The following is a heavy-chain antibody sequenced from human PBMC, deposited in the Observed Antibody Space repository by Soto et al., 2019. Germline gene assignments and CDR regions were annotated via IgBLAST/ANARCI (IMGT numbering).Heavy chain of an antibody. CDR2: ISYDGSNK. Sequence: QVQLVESGGGVVQPGRSLRLSCAASGFTFSSYAMHWVRQAPGKGLEWVAVISYDGSNKYYADSVKGQFTISRDNSKNTLYLQMNSLRAEDTAVYYCASNYYDSSGYYWLDPWGQGTLVTVSS. D-gene: IGHD3-22*01. J-gene: IGHJ5*02. CDR3: ASNYYDSSGYYWLDP. V-gene: IGHV3-30-3*01. CDR1: GFTFSSYA.